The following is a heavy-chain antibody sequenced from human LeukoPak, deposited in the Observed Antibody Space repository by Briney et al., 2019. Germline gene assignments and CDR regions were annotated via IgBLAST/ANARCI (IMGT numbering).Heavy chain of an antibody. CDR1: GFTFSDYY. V-gene: IGHV3-11*01. D-gene: IGHD1-14*01. Sequence: GGSLRLSCAASGFTFSDYYMSRIRQAPGKGLEWVSYISSGGTTIYYADSVKGRFTISRDNAKNSLYLQMNSLRAEDTAVYYCASPGITTTEGGYWGQGILVTVSS. CDR2: ISSGGTTI. J-gene: IGHJ4*02. CDR3: ASPGITTTEGGY.